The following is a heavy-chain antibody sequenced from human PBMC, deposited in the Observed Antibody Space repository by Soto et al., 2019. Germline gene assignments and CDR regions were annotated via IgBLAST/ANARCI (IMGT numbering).Heavy chain of an antibody. CDR2: MNPNSGNT. CDR3: AREAAALGNDY. D-gene: IGHD2-2*01. J-gene: IGHJ4*02. V-gene: IGHV1-8*01. Sequence: GASVKVSCKASGYTFTSYDINWVRQATGQGLEWMGWMNPNSGNTGYAQKLQGRVTMTRNTSISTAYMELSSLRSEDTAVYYCAREAAALGNDYWGQGTLVTVSS. CDR1: GYTFTSYD.